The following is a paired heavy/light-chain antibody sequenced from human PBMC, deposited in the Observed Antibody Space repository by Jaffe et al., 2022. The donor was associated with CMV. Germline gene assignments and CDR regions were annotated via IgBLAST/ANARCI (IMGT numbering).Heavy chain of an antibody. V-gene: IGHV3-23*01. Sequence: DVQLLESGGGLVQPGGSLRLSCAVSGFTLTNYAVSWVRQAPGRGLEWVSGISNSGDGTYYADSVQGRFTVSSDKSKNTLYLQMNSLRAEDTAVYYCARPRGDLYCSTDCGAFDIWGQGTMVTVSS. J-gene: IGHJ3*02. CDR1: GFTLTNYA. D-gene: IGHD2-2*01. CDR3: ARPRGDLYCSTDCGAFDI. CDR2: ISNSGDGT.
Light chain of an antibody. CDR2: KTY. CDR3: QQFNSYPWT. V-gene: IGKV1-5*03. CDR1: QSINKY. J-gene: IGKJ1*01. Sequence: DIQMTQSPSTLSASVGDRVTITCRASQSINKYLAWYQQKPGKAPNLLIFKTYNLKSGVPSRFSGSGSGTEFTLTISSLQPDDFATYYCQQFNSYPWTFGQGTRVEIK.